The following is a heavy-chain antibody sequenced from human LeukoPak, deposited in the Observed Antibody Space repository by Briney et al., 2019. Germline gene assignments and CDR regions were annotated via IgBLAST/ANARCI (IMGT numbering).Heavy chain of an antibody. D-gene: IGHD5-24*01. Sequence: KPSETLSLTCTVSGGSISSRSYYWSWIRQPAGKGLEWIGRIYTSGSTNYNPSLKSRVTISVDTSNNQFSLKLSSVTAADPAVYYCARVIDGYNAAAYYYYMDVWGKGTTVTVSS. CDR3: ARVIDGYNAAAYYYYMDV. CDR1: GGSISSRSYY. V-gene: IGHV4-61*02. CDR2: IYTSGST. J-gene: IGHJ6*03.